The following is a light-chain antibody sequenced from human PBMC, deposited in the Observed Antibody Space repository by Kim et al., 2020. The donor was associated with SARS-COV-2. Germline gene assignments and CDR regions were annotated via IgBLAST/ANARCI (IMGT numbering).Light chain of an antibody. Sequence: GKTVTISCSLSSGSIDANYVQWYQQRPGGVPTTVIYEDDQRPSGVSDRFSGSIDNSSNSASLTISGLRTEDEADYYCQSYNRDNVIFGGGTQLTVL. CDR2: EDD. V-gene: IGLV6-57*03. CDR1: SGSIDANY. J-gene: IGLJ2*01. CDR3: QSYNRDNVI.